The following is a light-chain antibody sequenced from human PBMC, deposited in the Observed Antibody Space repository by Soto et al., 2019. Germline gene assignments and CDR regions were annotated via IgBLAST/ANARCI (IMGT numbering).Light chain of an antibody. CDR1: SSNIGANYD. CDR2: VND. J-gene: IGLJ1*01. V-gene: IGLV1-40*01. Sequence: QSVLTQPPSVSGAPGQRVTIPGTGNSSNIGANYDVHWYQQVPGTVPKLIMYVNDNRPSGVPDRFSGSKSGASASLAITGLQAEDEAEYFCQWYDSTLFYVFGTGTKVTVL. CDR3: QWYDSTLFYV.